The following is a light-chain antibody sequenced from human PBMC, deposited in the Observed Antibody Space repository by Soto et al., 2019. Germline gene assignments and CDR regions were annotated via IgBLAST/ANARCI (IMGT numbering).Light chain of an antibody. J-gene: IGKJ2*01. CDR3: QQRSNWPRT. CDR1: QSVSSS. Sequence: EIVLTQSPATLSLSPGERATLSCRASQSVSSSLAWYQQQPGQAPRLLIYDASNRATGIPARFSGRGSGTDFTLTISSLEPEDFAVYYCQQRSNWPRTFGQGTKLEIK. V-gene: IGKV3-11*01. CDR2: DAS.